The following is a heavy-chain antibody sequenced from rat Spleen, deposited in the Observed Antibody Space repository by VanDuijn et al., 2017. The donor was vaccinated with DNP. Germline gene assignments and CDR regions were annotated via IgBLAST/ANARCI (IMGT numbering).Heavy chain of an antibody. D-gene: IGHD1-9*01. V-gene: IGHV5S10*01. CDR3: ARMIHITGITGFFDY. J-gene: IGHJ2*01. CDR1: GFTFSDYN. Sequence: EVQLVESGGGLVQPGRSLKLSCEASGFTFSDYNMAWVRQAPKKGLEWVANILYDGSRTFYRDSVKGRFTISRDNAKSTLYLQMDSLRSEDTATYYCARMIHITGITGFFDYWGQGVMVTVSS. CDR2: ILYDGSRT.